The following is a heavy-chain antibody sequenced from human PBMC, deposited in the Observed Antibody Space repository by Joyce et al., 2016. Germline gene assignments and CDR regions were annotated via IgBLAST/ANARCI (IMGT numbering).Heavy chain of an antibody. J-gene: IGHJ4*02. CDR3: ARDAVAGHFDY. D-gene: IGHD6-19*01. CDR1: GYTFIGYY. V-gene: IGHV1-2*02. CDR2: INPNSGAT. Sequence: QVQLVQSGAEVKKPGASVKVSCKASGYTFIGYYIYWVRQAPGQGLEWMGWINPNSGATNYAQKFQDRVTMTRDTSNNTAYMELSGLTSDDTAVYYCARDAVAGHFDYWGQGTLVTVSS.